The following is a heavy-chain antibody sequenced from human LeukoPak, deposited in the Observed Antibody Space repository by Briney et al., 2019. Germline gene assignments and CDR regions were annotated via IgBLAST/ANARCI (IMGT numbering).Heavy chain of an antibody. Sequence: ESSETLSLTCAVYGGSFSGYYWSWIRQPPGKGLEWIGEINHSGSTNYNPSLKSRVTISVDRSKNQFSLKLSSVTAADTAVYYCAGSSYGSGSYSLIFDYWGQGTLVTVSS. V-gene: IGHV4-34*01. CDR3: AGSSYGSGSYSLIFDY. D-gene: IGHD3-10*01. CDR2: INHSGST. J-gene: IGHJ4*02. CDR1: GGSFSGYY.